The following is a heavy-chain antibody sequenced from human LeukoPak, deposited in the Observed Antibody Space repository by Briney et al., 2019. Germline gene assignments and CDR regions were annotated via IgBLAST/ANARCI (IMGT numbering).Heavy chain of an antibody. Sequence: VASVKVSCKASGYTFTGYYMHWVRQAPGQGLEWMGWINPNTGGTNYAQKFRGRVTMTRDTSISTAYMELSRLRSDDTAVYYCARDFGELFGMDVWGKGTTVTVSS. CDR1: GYTFTGYY. CDR3: ARDFGELFGMDV. D-gene: IGHD3-10*01. J-gene: IGHJ6*04. V-gene: IGHV1-2*02. CDR2: INPNTGGT.